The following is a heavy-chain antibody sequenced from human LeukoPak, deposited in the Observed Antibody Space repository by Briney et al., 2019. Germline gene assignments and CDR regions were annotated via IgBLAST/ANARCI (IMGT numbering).Heavy chain of an antibody. Sequence: SGGSLRLSCAASGFTFSSYSMNWVRQAPGTGLEWVSYISSSSSTIYYADSVRGRFTISRDNAKNSLYLQMNGLRAEDTAVYYCARGGGTWAAEYFQHWGQGTLVTVSS. D-gene: IGHD2-15*01. CDR2: ISSSSSTI. CDR1: GFTFSSYS. V-gene: IGHV3-48*01. J-gene: IGHJ1*01. CDR3: ARGGGTWAAEYFQH.